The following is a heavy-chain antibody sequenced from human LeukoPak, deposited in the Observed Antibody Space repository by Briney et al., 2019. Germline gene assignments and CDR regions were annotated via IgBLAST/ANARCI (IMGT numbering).Heavy chain of an antibody. CDR3: AREGDSAQVDY. D-gene: IGHD1-26*01. V-gene: IGHV4-39*01. CDR1: GGSISSSNHY. Sequence: SETLSLTCIVSGGSISSSNHYWGWIRQPPGKGLEWIGSIYHTGSTYYNPSLKSRVTISVDTSKSQFSLKLSSVTAADTAVYYCAREGDSAQVDYWGQGTLVTVSS. J-gene: IGHJ4*02. CDR2: IYHTGST.